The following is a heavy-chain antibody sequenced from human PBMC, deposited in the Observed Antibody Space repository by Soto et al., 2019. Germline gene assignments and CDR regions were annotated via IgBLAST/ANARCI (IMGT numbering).Heavy chain of an antibody. CDR2: ISTYNGNT. V-gene: IGHV1-18*01. Sequence: QVQLVQSGAEVKKPGASVKVSCKASGYTFTSYGISWVRQAPGQGLEWMGWISTYNGNTNYAQKLQGRVTMTTDTTKATAYMERRSLRSDDTALYYCARGEYSYGLGYFYYWGQGTLVTVSS. CDR1: GYTFTSYG. D-gene: IGHD5-18*01. CDR3: ARGEYSYGLGYFYY. J-gene: IGHJ4*02.